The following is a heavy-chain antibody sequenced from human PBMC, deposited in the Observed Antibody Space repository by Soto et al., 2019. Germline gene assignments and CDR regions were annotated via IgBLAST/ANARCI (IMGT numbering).Heavy chain of an antibody. V-gene: IGHV3-15*07. D-gene: IGHD3-22*01. J-gene: IGHJ3*02. Sequence: EVQLVESGGGLVQPGGSLRLSCAASDFSFSRAWMNWVRQAPGKGLEWVGRIRSKTEGATTDYAAPVKDRFTISRDDSKNTLYLQMNSLKTEDTAVYYCTSDRGYYDIWGQGTMVTVSS. CDR2: IRSKTEGATT. CDR1: DFSFSRAW. CDR3: TSDRGYYDI.